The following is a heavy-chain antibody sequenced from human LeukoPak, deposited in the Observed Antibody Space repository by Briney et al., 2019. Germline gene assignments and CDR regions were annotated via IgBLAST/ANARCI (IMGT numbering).Heavy chain of an antibody. V-gene: IGHV1-2*02. CDR2: INPNSGDT. CDR3: AKRGGALSH. Sequence: ASVKVSCKTSGYIFTGFYIYWVRQVPGQGLEWMGWINPNSGDTKSAPKFQGRVAMTRVTSINTAYMEVSGLTPDDTAIYYCAKRGGALSHWGQGTPVTVTS. CDR1: GYIFTGFY. D-gene: IGHD2-21*01. J-gene: IGHJ4*02.